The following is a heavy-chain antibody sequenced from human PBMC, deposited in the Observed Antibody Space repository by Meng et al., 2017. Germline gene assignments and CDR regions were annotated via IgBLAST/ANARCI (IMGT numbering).Heavy chain of an antibody. CDR1: GYTFTSYG. CDR3: ARTRGIAEHDY. Sequence: HVELEHAGAQVKKPGASVKFSCKASGYTFTSYGISWVRQAPGQGLEWMGWISAYNGNTNYAQKLQGRVTMTTDTSTSTAYMELRSLRSDDTAVYYCARTRGIAEHDYWGQGTLVTVSS. J-gene: IGHJ4*02. CDR2: ISAYNGNT. V-gene: IGHV1-18*01. D-gene: IGHD6-13*01.